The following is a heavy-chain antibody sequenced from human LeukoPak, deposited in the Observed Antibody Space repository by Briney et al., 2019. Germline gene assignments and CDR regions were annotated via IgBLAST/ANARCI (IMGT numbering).Heavy chain of an antibody. J-gene: IGHJ5*02. V-gene: IGHV1-2*02. Sequence: GGSVRVSCTASGYTFTGYYMHWVRQAPGQGLEWMAWINPNGGGTYYAETVQGRVTMTRDTSISTTYMELSRLRSDDTAVYYCAREVAKKYSSTRGGFDPWGQGTLVTVSS. CDR1: GYTFTGYY. D-gene: IGHD6-13*01. CDR3: AREVAKKYSSTRGGFDP. CDR2: INPNGGGT.